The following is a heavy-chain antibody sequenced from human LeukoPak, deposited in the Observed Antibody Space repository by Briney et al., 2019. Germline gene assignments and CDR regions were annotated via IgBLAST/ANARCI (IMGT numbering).Heavy chain of an antibody. Sequence: SQTLSLTCTVSGGSISSGDYYWSWIRQPPGKGLEWIGYIYYSGSTYYNPSLKSRVTISVDTSKNQFSLKLSSVTAADTAVYYCARGEVQLWPIDYWGQGTLVTVSS. CDR3: ARGEVQLWPIDY. V-gene: IGHV4-30-4*08. CDR1: GGSISSGDYY. J-gene: IGHJ4*02. D-gene: IGHD5-18*01. CDR2: IYYSGST.